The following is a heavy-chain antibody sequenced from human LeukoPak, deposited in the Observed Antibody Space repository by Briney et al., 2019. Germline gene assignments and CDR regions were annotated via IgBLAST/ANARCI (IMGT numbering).Heavy chain of an antibody. CDR2: IYYSETT. Sequence: PSETLSLTCTVSGGSINTANYYWGWLRQPPGKGLEWIGSIYYSETTYDNPSLKSRVTISIETSKNQFSLRLSSVTASNTAVYYCARQRADYYYYYVDVWGEGTTVAVS. CDR1: GGSINTANYY. CDR3: ARQRADYYYYYVDV. V-gene: IGHV4-39*01. J-gene: IGHJ6*03.